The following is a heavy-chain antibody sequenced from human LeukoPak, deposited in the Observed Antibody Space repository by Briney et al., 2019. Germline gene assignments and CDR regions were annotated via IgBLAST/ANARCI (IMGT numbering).Heavy chain of an antibody. D-gene: IGHD5-24*01. Sequence: SETLSLTCTVSGGSISSYYWSWIRQPPGKGLEWIGYIYYSGSTNYNPSLKSRVTISVDTSKNQFSLKLSSVTAADTAMYYCARDQGGYNQNWFDPWGQGTLVTVSS. CDR3: ARDQGGYNQNWFDP. V-gene: IGHV4-59*01. CDR2: IYYSGST. CDR1: GGSISSYY. J-gene: IGHJ5*02.